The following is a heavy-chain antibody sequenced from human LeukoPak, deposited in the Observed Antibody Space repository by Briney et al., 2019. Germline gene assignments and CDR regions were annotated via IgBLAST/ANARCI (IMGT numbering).Heavy chain of an antibody. CDR3: ARSIPRIAALNNFDY. CDR1: GGSFSGYY. CDR2: INHSGST. Sequence: SETLSLTCAVYGGSFSGYYWSWIRQPPGKGLEWIGEINHSGSTNYNPSLKGRVTISVDTSKNQFSLKLSSVTAADTAVYYCARSIPRIAALNNFDYWGQGTLVTVSS. J-gene: IGHJ4*02. V-gene: IGHV4-34*01. D-gene: IGHD6-6*01.